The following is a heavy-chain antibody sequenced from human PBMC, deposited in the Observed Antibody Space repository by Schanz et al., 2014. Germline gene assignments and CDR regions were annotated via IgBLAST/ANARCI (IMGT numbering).Heavy chain of an antibody. CDR1: GYSFTSYY. Sequence: QVQLVQSGAEVKKPGASVRVSCKASGYSFTSYYMHWVRQAPGQGLEWMGIINPSGGSTSYAQKFQGRVTMTRDTSTSTVYMELRSLRPEAEDVYVCDSDGEAAAGCDYWGQGTLVTVSS. CDR2: INPSGGST. V-gene: IGHV1-46*01. D-gene: IGHD6-13*01. J-gene: IGHJ4*02. CDR3: DSDGEAAAGCDY.